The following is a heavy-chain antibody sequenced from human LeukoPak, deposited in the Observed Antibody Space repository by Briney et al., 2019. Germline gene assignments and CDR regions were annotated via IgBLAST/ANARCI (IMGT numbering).Heavy chain of an antibody. V-gene: IGHV4-59*08. CDR1: GGSVSSHY. Sequence: SETLSLTYTVSGGSVSSHYWTWIRQPPGTGLQWVAYTNHVGSTDYNPSLKSRVTISVDTSKNQFSLKLSSVTAADTAVYYCARHYDGRGSGSYYEDYWGQGTLVIVSS. CDR2: TNHVGST. CDR3: ARHYDGRGSGSYYEDY. D-gene: IGHD1-26*01. J-gene: IGHJ4*02.